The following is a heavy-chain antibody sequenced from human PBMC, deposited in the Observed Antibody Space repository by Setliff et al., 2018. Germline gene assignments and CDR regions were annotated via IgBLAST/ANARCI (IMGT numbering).Heavy chain of an antibody. CDR1: GYTFTSYA. CDR3: ARPYSSSARWYFDL. Sequence: ASVKVSCKASGYTFTSYAMNWVRQAPGQGLEWMGWIDTNTGNPTYAQGFTGRFVFSLDTSVSTAYLQISSLKAEDTAVYYCARPYSSSARWYFDLWGRGTLVTVSS. J-gene: IGHJ2*01. D-gene: IGHD6-6*01. V-gene: IGHV7-4-1*02. CDR2: IDTNTGNP.